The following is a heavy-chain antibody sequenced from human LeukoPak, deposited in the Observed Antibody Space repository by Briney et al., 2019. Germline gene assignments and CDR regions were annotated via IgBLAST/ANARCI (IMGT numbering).Heavy chain of an antibody. V-gene: IGHV3-53*01. D-gene: IGHD2-2*01. J-gene: IGHJ4*02. CDR3: ASRIVVVPAAMSSSRETYFDY. Sequence: GGSLRLSCAASGFTVSSNCMSWVRQAPGKGLKWVSAICGGGTTYYADSVKGRFTISRDISKNTVYLQMNSLRAEDTDVYYCASRIVVVPAAMSSSRETYFDYWGQGTLVTVSS. CDR1: GFTVSSNC. CDR2: ICGGGTT.